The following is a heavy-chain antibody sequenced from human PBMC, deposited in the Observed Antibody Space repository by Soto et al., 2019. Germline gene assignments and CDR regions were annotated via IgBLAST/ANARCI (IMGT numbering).Heavy chain of an antibody. D-gene: IGHD3-10*01. CDR3: ARRVRGVMALDY. V-gene: IGHV4-34*01. CDR2: INHSGST. CDR1: GGSFSGYY. Sequence: QVQLQQWGAGLLKPSETLSLTCAVYGGSFSGYYWSWIRQPPGKGLEWIGEINHSGSTNYNPSLKRRLTISVDTSKNQVSLKLSSVTAADTAVYYCARRVRGVMALDYWGQGTLVTVSS. J-gene: IGHJ4*02.